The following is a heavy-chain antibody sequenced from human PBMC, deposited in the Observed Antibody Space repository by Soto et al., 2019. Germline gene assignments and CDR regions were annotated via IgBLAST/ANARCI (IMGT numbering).Heavy chain of an antibody. CDR1: GYTFTSSA. V-gene: IGHV1-58*01. J-gene: IGHJ6*02. Sequence: GASVKVSCKASGYTFTSSAVRWVRQAPGQRLEWIGWIVVGSGNTNYAQKLQERVTITTDTSTSTAYMELSSLRSDDTAVYYCAASVGTGGGPQLAYGMDVWGQATTVTVS. D-gene: IGHD6-6*01. CDR3: AASVGTGGGPQLAYGMDV. CDR2: IVVGSGNT.